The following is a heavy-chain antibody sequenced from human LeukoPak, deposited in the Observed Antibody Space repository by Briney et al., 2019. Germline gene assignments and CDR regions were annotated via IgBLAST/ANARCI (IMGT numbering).Heavy chain of an antibody. CDR1: GFTFSSYG. J-gene: IGHJ4*02. V-gene: IGHV3-30*18. D-gene: IGHD4-17*01. CDR2: ISYDGSNK. Sequence: GGSLRLSCAASGFTFSSYGMHWVRQAPGKGLEWVAVISYDGSNKYYADSVKGRFTISRDNSKNTLYLQMNSLRAEDTAVYYCAKDLYGDLNWGQGPLVTVSS. CDR3: AKDLYGDLN.